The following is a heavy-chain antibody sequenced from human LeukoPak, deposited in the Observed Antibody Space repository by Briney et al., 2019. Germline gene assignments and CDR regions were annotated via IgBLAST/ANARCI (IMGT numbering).Heavy chain of an antibody. J-gene: IGHJ4*02. CDR2: ISGGGGSP. CDR3: AKLISRTLGY. D-gene: IGHD3-3*02. V-gene: IGHV3-23*01. Sequence: GGSLRLSCAASGFTFSTYAMSWVRQAPGKGLEWVSSISGGGGSPYYADSVKGRFTISRDNSKNTLYLQMNSLRAEDTAVYYCAKLISRTLGYWGQGTLATVSS. CDR1: GFTFSTYA.